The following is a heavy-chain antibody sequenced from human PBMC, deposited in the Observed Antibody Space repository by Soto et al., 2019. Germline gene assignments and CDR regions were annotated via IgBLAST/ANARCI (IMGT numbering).Heavy chain of an antibody. CDR2: ISYDGSNK. Sequence: GESLKISCAASGFTFSSYGMHWVRQAPGKGLEWVAVISYDGSNKYYADSVKGRFTISRDNSKNTLYLQMNSLRAEDTAVYYCAKDPRGKWELYYFDYWGQGTLVTVSS. D-gene: IGHD1-26*01. V-gene: IGHV3-30*18. J-gene: IGHJ4*02. CDR3: AKDPRGKWELYYFDY. CDR1: GFTFSSYG.